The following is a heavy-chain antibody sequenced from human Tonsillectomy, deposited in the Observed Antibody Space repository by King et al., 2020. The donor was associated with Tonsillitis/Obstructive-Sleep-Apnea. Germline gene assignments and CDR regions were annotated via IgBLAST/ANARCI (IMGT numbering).Heavy chain of an antibody. D-gene: IGHD2-2*01. Sequence: QVQLVESGGGVVQPGRSLRLSCAASGFTFSTYGMHWVRQAPGKGLEWVALISYDGSNKYYVDSVKGRFTISRDNSKNTLYLQMNSLRAEDTAVYYCAKDFFQLPQGEYYYYGMDVWGQGTTVTVSS. J-gene: IGHJ6*02. CDR2: ISYDGSNK. CDR3: AKDFFQLPQGEYYYYGMDV. V-gene: IGHV3-30*18. CDR1: GFTFSTYG.